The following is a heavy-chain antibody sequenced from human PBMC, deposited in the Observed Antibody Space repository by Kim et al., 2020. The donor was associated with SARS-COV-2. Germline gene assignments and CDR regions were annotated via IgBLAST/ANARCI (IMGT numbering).Heavy chain of an antibody. CDR3: AAYSGNYDLGFDY. V-gene: IGHV3-73*01. D-gene: IGHD1-26*01. J-gene: IGHJ4*02. Sequence: YGWSVKDRITISRDDSKNTAYLQMNSLKTEDTAVYYCAAYSGNYDLGFDYWGQGTLVTVSS.